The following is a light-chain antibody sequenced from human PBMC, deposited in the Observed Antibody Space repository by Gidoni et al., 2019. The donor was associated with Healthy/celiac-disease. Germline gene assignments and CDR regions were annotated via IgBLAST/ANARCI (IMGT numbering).Light chain of an antibody. V-gene: IGKV3-11*01. CDR2: DAS. J-gene: IGKJ4*01. CDR3: QQRSNWGGT. CDR1: QSVSSY. Sequence: EIVLTQSPATLSLSPGERATLSCRASQSVSSYLAWYQQKPGQAPRLLIYDASNRATGIPARFSGSGSGTDFTLTISSLEPEDFAVYYCQQRSNWGGTFGGXTKVEIK.